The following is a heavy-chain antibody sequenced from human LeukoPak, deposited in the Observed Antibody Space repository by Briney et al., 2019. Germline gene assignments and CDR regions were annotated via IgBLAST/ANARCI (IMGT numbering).Heavy chain of an antibody. D-gene: IGHD6-6*01. CDR1: GGSFSGYY. CDR3: AYSSSRSNFDY. Sequence: PSETLSLTCAVYGGSFSGYYWSWIRQPPGKGLEWIGEINHSGSTNYNPSLKSRVTISVDTPKNQFSLKLSSVTAADTAVYYCAYSSSRSNFDYWGQGTLVTVSS. V-gene: IGHV4-34*01. J-gene: IGHJ4*02. CDR2: INHSGST.